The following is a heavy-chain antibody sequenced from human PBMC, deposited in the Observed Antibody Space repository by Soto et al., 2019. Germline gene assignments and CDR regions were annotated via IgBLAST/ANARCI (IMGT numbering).Heavy chain of an antibody. CDR2: VNAGSGHA. CDR1: WYTFTRYA. J-gene: IGHJ4*02. CDR3: AREKGATGTFDF. V-gene: IGHV1-3*01. D-gene: IGHD6-13*01. Sequence: GGSVKGSFKASWYTFTRYAIHWVRQAPGQRLEWMGWVNAGSGHATYSQKFQGRVTITRDTSASTAYMELSSLTFEDTAVYYCAREKGATGTFDFWGQGTPVTVSS.